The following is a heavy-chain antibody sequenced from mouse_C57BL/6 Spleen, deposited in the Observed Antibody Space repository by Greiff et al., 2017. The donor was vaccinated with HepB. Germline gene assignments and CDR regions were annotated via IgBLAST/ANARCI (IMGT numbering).Heavy chain of an antibody. CDR1: GYTFTDYY. D-gene: IGHD1-1*01. CDR2: IYPGSGNT. CDR3: AREFHYYGSSPYWYFDV. V-gene: IGHV1-76*01. J-gene: IGHJ1*03. Sequence: VQLQQSGAELVRPGASVKLSCKASGYTFTDYYINWVKQRPGQGLEWIARIYPGSGNTYYNEKFKGKATLTAEKSSSTAYMQLSSLTSEDSAVYFCAREFHYYGSSPYWYFDVWGTGTTVTVSS.